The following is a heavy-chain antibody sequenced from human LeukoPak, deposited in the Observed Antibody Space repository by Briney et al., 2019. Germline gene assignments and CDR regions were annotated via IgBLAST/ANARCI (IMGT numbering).Heavy chain of an antibody. V-gene: IGHV3-30*18. Sequence: GGSLRLSCAASGFTFSSSGMHWVRQAPGKGLEWVAVISYDGGNKYYADSVKGRFTISRDNSKNTLYLQMNSLIPEDTALYYSAKGKIKWDDFGGFDYWGQGTLVTVSS. D-gene: IGHD1-26*01. CDR2: ISYDGGNK. CDR1: GFTFSSSG. J-gene: IGHJ4*02. CDR3: AKGKIKWDDFGGFDY.